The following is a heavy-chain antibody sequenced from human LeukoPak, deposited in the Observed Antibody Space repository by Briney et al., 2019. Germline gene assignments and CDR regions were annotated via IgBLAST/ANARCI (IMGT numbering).Heavy chain of an antibody. J-gene: IGHJ5*02. CDR1: GFTFSDYY. D-gene: IGHD1-1*01. V-gene: IGHV3-15*01. CDR3: TTCTTGTTWANWFDP. CDR2: IKSKTDGGTT. Sequence: PGGSLRLSCAASGFTFSDYYMSWVRQAPGKGLEWVGRIKSKTDGGTTDYAAPVKGRFTISRDDSKNTLYLQMNSLKTEDTAVYYCTTCTTGTTWANWFDPWGQGTLVTVSS.